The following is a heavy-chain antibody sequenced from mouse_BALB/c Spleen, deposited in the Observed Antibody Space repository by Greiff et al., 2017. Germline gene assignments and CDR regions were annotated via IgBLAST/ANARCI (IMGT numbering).Heavy chain of an antibody. V-gene: IGHV1S56*01. CDR3: ARSDDYGNLDY. D-gene: IGHD2-1*01. Sequence: VKLMESGPELVKPGASVRISCKASGYTFTSYYIHWVKQRPGQGLEWIGWIYPGNVNTKYNEKFKGKATLTADKSSSTAYMQLSSLTSEDSAVYFCARSDDYGNLDYWGQGTTLTVSS. CDR2: IYPGNVNT. J-gene: IGHJ2*01. CDR1: GYTFTSYY.